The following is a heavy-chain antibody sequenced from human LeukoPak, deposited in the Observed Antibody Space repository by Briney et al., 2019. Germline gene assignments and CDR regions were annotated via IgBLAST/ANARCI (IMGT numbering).Heavy chain of an antibody. CDR1: GRFINLSIG. J-gene: IGHJ4*02. CDR2: IYHSGST. CDR3: ARSGTARGGPGYFDY. V-gene: IGHV4-4*02. Sequence: PSETLTLTCAVSGRFINLSIGWSRHRQPPGKGLEWIGEIYHSGSTNYNPSLKSRVTISVDNYMSQFSLKLSSVRASDSAVYYCARSGTARGGPGYFDYWGQGTLVTVSS. D-gene: IGHD2-21*02.